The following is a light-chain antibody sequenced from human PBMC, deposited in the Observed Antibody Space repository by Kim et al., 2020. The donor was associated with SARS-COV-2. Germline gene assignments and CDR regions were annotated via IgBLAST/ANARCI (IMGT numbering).Light chain of an antibody. J-gene: IGKJ2*01. CDR3: QQYNTYSYT. Sequence: DIQMTQSPSTLSASVGDRVTITCRASQNIRSWLAWYQQKPGKAPTLLIYDASSLGSGVPSRFSGSGSGTEFTLTISRLQPEDFAIYYCQQYNTYSYTFGQGTKLEI. CDR2: DAS. CDR1: QNIRSW. V-gene: IGKV1-5*01.